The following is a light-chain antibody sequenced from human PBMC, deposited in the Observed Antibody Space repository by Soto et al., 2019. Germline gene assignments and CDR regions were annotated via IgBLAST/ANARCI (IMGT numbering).Light chain of an antibody. CDR3: QQYGYSSSYA. J-gene: IGKJ2*01. CDR1: QSVNSNY. V-gene: IGKV3-20*01. Sequence: IVLTQSPGTLSLSPGDRATLSCRASQSVNSNYLTWYQQRPDQPPRLLIYSASSRATGIPDRFSGSGSGTDFTLTISSLEPEDFAVYYCQQYGYSSSYAFGQGTKLDIK. CDR2: SAS.